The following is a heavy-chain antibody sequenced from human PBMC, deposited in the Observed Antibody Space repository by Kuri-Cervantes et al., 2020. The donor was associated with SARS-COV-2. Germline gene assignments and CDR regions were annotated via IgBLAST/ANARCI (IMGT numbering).Heavy chain of an antibody. Sequence: GESLKISCAASGFTFTSYSLNWVRQAPGKGLEWLSYITRSGSTLHYADSVKGRFTISRDNAKNLLFLQMNSLRDEDTAVYYCARDRGSDGGDLYFDYWGHGTLVTVSS. CDR1: GFTFTSYS. V-gene: IGHV3-48*02. J-gene: IGHJ4*01. CDR3: ARDRGSDGGDLYFDY. CDR2: ITRSGSTL. D-gene: IGHD1-26*01.